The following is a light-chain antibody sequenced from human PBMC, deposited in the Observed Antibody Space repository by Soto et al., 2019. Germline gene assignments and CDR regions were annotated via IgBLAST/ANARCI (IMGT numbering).Light chain of an antibody. J-gene: IGLJ3*02. Sequence: QSALTQPASVSGSPGQSITISCTGTSSDVGGYNFVSWYQQHPGKAPKLMIYEVSNRPSGVSNRFSGSKSGNTASLTISGLQDDDEADYYCSSYTRSSTRVFGGGTKLTVL. CDR2: EVS. V-gene: IGLV2-14*01. CDR3: SSYTRSSTRV. CDR1: SSDVGGYNF.